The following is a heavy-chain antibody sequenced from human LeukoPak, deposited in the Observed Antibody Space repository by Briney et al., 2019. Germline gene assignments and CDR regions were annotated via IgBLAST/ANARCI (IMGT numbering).Heavy chain of an antibody. CDR1: GFTFSRNA. CDR2: LSGSSSST. Sequence: GGSLRLSCAASGFTFSRNAMSWVRQAPGKGLEWVSALSGSSSSTYYADSVKGRFTISRDNSKNTLYLQLNSLRAEDTAVYYCAKGSNYDFWSGARYFDYWGQGTLVTVSS. CDR3: AKGSNYDFWSGARYFDY. D-gene: IGHD3-3*01. V-gene: IGHV3-23*01. J-gene: IGHJ4*02.